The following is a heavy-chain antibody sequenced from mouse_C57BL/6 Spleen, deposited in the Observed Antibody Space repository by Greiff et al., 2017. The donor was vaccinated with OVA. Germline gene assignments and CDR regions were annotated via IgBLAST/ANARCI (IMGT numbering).Heavy chain of an antibody. V-gene: IGHV5-17*01. J-gene: IGHJ4*01. Sequence: DVMLVESGGGLVKPGGSLKLSCAASGFTFSDYGMHWVRQAPEKGLEWVAYISSGSSTIYYADTVKGRFTISRDNAKNTLFLQMTSLRSEDTAMYYCARQDRGDAMDYWGQGTSVTVSS. CDR3: ARQDRGDAMDY. CDR2: ISSGSSTI. CDR1: GFTFSDYG.